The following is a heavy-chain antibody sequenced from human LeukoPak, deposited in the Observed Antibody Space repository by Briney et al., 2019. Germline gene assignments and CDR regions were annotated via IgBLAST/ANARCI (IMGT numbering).Heavy chain of an antibody. CDR1: GFTFSDYY. CDR3: ATGIYYYYGMDV. Sequence: PGGSLRLSCAASGFTFSDYYMSWIRQAPGKGLEWVSYISSSSSYRNYADSVKGRFTISRDNAKNSLYLQMNSLRAEDTAVYYCATGIYYYYGMDVWGKGTTVTVSS. V-gene: IGHV3-11*06. J-gene: IGHJ6*04. CDR2: ISSSSSYR. D-gene: IGHD1-1*01.